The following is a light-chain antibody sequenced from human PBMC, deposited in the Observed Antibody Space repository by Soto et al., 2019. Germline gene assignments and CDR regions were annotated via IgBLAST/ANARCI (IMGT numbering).Light chain of an antibody. V-gene: IGLV1-44*01. CDR1: TSNIGRNT. CDR2: SNN. J-gene: IGLJ2*01. Sequence: QPVLTQPPSASGTPGQRVTISCSGSTSNIGRNTVHWYQQLPGTAPKLLIYSNNQRPSGVPDRFSGSKSGTSASLAISGLRSEDKADYYCGAWDDSLTGVVFGGGTKLTVL. CDR3: GAWDDSLTGVV.